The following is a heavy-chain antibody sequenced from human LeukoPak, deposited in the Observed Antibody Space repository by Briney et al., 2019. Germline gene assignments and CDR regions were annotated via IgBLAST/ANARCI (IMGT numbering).Heavy chain of an antibody. CDR3: GRVDSSGYYYY. D-gene: IGHD3-22*01. J-gene: IGHJ4*02. Sequence: GGSLRLSCAASGFTVSSNYMSWVRQAPGKGLEWVSIIYSGGSIYYADSVKGRFTISRDNSKNTLYLQMNSLRAEDTAVYYCGRVDSSGYYYYWGQGTLVTVSS. V-gene: IGHV3-53*01. CDR1: GFTVSSNY. CDR2: IYSGGSI.